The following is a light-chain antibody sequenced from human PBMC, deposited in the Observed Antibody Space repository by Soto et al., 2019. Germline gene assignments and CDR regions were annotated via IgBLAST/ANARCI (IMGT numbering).Light chain of an antibody. V-gene: IGLV1-40*01. Sequence: QSVLTQPPSVSGSPGQRVTISCTGSSSNIGAGYDVHWYQQLPGTAPKLLIFGNGHRPSGVPHRFSGSKSDTSASLAITGLQAEDEADYYCQSYASSLSGWVFGGGTKLTVL. CDR2: GNG. CDR1: SSNIGAGYD. J-gene: IGLJ3*02. CDR3: QSYASSLSGWV.